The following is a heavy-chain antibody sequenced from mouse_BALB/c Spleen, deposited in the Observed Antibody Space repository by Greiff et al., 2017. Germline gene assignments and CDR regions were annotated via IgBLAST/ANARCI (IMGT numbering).Heavy chain of an antibody. CDR2: INPYNGAT. V-gene: IGHV1-31*01. J-gene: IGHJ4*01. CDR1: GYSYTGYY. Sequence: EVQLQQSGPELVKPGASVKISCKASGYSYTGYYMHWVKQSHVKSLEWIGRINPYNGATSYNQNFKDKASLTVDKSSSTAYMELHSLTSEDSAVYYCARRMGLGYYAMDYWGQGTSVTVSS. D-gene: IGHD4-1*01. CDR3: ARRMGLGYYAMDY.